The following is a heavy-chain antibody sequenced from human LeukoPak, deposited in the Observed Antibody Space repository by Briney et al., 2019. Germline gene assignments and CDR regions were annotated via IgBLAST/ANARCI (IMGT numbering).Heavy chain of an antibody. D-gene: IGHD3-22*01. J-gene: IGHJ4*02. CDR3: AKAVYYDSSLLDY. V-gene: IGHV3-30*18. Sequence: QPGRSLRLSCAASGFTFSSYGMHWVRQAPGKGLEWVAVISYDGSNKYYADSVKGRFTISRDNSKNTLYLQMNSLRAEDTAVYYCAKAVYYDSSLLDYWGQGTLVTVSS. CDR2: ISYDGSNK. CDR1: GFTFSSYG.